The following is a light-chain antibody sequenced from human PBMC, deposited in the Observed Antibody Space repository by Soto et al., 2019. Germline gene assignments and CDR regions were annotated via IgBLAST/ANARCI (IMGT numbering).Light chain of an antibody. J-gene: IGLJ1*01. V-gene: IGLV1-40*01. Sequence: VLTQPPSVSRAPGQWVTISCTGTSSNFGAGFDVHWYQQLPGAAPKLLIYGSKNRPSGVPDRFSGSKSGTSASLAITGLQAEDEAHYYCQSYDSGLRGYVFGTGTKVTVL. CDR2: GSK. CDR1: SSNFGAGFD. CDR3: QSYDSGLRGYV.